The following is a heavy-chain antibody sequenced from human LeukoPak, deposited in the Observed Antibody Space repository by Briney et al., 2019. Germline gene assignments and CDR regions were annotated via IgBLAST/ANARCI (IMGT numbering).Heavy chain of an antibody. Sequence: GSLRLSCAASGFTFSSYWMHWVRQAPGKGLVWVSRINGDGSDTTYADSVKGRFTISRDNAKNTLYLQMNSLRAEDTAVYFCARQYSYGRVDYWGQGTLVTVSS. J-gene: IGHJ4*02. CDR2: INGDGSDT. CDR3: ARQYSYGRVDY. CDR1: GFTFSSYW. D-gene: IGHD5-18*01. V-gene: IGHV3-74*01.